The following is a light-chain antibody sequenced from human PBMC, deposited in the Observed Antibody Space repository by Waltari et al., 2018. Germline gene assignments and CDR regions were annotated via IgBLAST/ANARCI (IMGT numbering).Light chain of an antibody. J-gene: IGKJ1*01. CDR2: GAY. Sequence: VLTQSPGTLSLSPGETATSSCRASQNIGRYLVWYQQKSGQAPRLLIYGAYTRATGIPDRFSGSGSGTDFSLTISRLEAEDFAVYYCQNHERLPATFGQGTKVEIK. CDR3: QNHERLPAT. V-gene: IGKV3-20*01. CDR1: QNIGRY.